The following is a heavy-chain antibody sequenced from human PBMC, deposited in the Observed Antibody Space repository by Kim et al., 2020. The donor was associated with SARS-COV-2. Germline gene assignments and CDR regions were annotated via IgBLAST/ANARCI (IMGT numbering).Heavy chain of an antibody. CDR3: ARHGFWSGYYGNNWFDP. CDR1: GFTFSSYW. Sequence: GGSLRLSCAASGFTFSSYWMSWVRQAPGKGLEWVANIKQDGSEKYYVDSVKGRFTISRDNAKNSLYLQMNSLRAEDTAVYYCARHGFWSGYYGNNWFDPWGQGTLVTVSS. V-gene: IGHV3-7*03. CDR2: IKQDGSEK. J-gene: IGHJ5*02. D-gene: IGHD3-3*01.